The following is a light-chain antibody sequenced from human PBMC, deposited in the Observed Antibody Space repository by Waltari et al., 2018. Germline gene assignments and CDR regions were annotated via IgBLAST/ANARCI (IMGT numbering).Light chain of an antibody. V-gene: IGKV3-20*01. CDR2: GAS. Sequence: EIVLTQSPGTLSLSPGESATLPCRTSQSVTRALAWYQPKPGQAPRLLIYGASNRATVIPDRFSGSGSGTDFSLTISSLEPEDFAVYYCQHYLRLPVTFGQGTKVEVK. CDR3: QHYLRLPVT. CDR1: QSVTRA. J-gene: IGKJ1*01.